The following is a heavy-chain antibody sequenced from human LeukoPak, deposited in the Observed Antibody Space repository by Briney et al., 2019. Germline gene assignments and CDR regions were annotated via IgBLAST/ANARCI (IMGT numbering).Heavy chain of an antibody. CDR3: ARYREAAIRYYYYYMDV. V-gene: IGHV4-59*01. J-gene: IGHJ6*03. CDR1: GGSISSYY. D-gene: IGHD2-2*01. Sequence: SETLSLTCTVSGGSISSYYWSWIRQPPGKGLEWIGYIYYSGSTNYNPSLKSRVTISVDTSKNQFSLKLSSVTAADTAVYYCARYREAAIRYYYYYMDVWGKGTTVTVS. CDR2: IYYSGST.